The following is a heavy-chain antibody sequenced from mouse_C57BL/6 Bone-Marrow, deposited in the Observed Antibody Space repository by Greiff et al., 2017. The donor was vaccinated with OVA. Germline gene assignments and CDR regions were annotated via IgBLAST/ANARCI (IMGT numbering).Heavy chain of an antibody. Sequence: DVHLVESGGGLVQSGRSLRLSCATSGFTFSDFYMEWVRQAPGKGLEWIAASRNKANDYTTEYSASVKGRFIVSRDTSQSILYLQMNALRAEDTAIYYCARDPWGDYWGQGTSVTVTS. CDR1: GFTFSDFY. CDR2: SRNKANDYTT. CDR3: ARDPWGDY. J-gene: IGHJ4*01. V-gene: IGHV7-1*01.